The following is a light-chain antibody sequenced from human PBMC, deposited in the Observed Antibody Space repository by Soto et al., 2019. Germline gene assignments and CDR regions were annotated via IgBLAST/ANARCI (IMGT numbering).Light chain of an antibody. CDR2: EVS. Sequence: EIGMTHSPATLSVSPGERATLSCRASQSININLAWYLQKTGQSPQILIYEVSTRVSGVPDRLSGSGSGTDLKLEISRVETDDVGIYYCMKSTQLPPTCGQGTRLEIK. CDR3: MKSTQLPPT. V-gene: IGKV3-15*01. CDR1: QSININ. J-gene: IGKJ5*01.